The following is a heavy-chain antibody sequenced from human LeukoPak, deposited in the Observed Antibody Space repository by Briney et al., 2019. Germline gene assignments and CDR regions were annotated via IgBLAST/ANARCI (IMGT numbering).Heavy chain of an antibody. J-gene: IGHJ4*02. CDR3: TRDKGVTYYYGSSDY. CDR2: IRSKTYGGTT. V-gene: IGHV3-49*03. Sequence: PGGSLRLSCTASGFTFGDYAMSWFRQAPGKGLEWVGFIRSKTYGGTTEYAASVKGRFTISRDNSKTIAYLQMNSLKTEDTAVYYCTRDKGVTYYYGSSDYWGQGTLVTVSS. CDR1: GFTFGDYA. D-gene: IGHD3-22*01.